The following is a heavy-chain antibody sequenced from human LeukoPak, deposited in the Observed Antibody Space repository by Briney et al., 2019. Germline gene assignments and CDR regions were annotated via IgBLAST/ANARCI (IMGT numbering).Heavy chain of an antibody. CDR3: ARVTRDIVVVVAAIHDAFDI. Sequence: SQTLSLTCTVSGGSIGSGDYYWSWIRQPPGKGLEWIGYIYYSGSTYYNPSLKSRVTISVDTSKNQFSLKLSSVTAADTAVYYCARVTRDIVVVVAAIHDAFDIWGQGTMVTVSS. V-gene: IGHV4-30-4*08. D-gene: IGHD2-15*01. J-gene: IGHJ3*02. CDR1: GGSIGSGDYY. CDR2: IYYSGST.